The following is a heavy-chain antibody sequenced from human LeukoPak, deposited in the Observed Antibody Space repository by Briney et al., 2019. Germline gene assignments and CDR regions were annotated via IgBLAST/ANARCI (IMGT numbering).Heavy chain of an antibody. CDR3: ARDLEWLPGGWFDP. J-gene: IGHJ5*02. V-gene: IGHV1-2*02. CDR2: INTNSGGT. D-gene: IGHD3-3*01. CDR1: GYKFTDYY. Sequence: GASVKVSCKPSGYKFTDYYIHWVRQAPGQGLEWMGWINTNSGGTKYAQKFQGRVTMTRDTSISTAYMELSRLRSDDTAVYYCARDLEWLPGGWFDPWGQGTLVTVSS.